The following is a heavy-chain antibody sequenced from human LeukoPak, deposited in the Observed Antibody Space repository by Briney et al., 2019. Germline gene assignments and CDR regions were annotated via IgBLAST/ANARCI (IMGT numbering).Heavy chain of an antibody. CDR2: ISSSSSDI. J-gene: IGHJ4*02. V-gene: IGHV3-21*01. Sequence: GGSLRLSCAVSEFSFSRFGMTWVRQAPGKGLEWVSSISSSSSDIYYVDSVKGRFTISRDNSKNSLYLQMNSLRAEDTAVYYCARLIVGAVDHWGQGTLVTVP. CDR3: ARLIVGAVDH. CDR1: EFSFSRFG. D-gene: IGHD1-26*01.